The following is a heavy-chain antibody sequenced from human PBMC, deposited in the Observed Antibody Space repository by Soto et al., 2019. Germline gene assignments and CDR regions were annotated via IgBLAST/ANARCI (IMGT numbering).Heavy chain of an antibody. D-gene: IGHD5-18*01. CDR1: GYTFTSYG. J-gene: IGHJ4*02. CDR3: ARFYVDTAMVSPFDY. CDR2: ISAYNGNT. V-gene: IGHV1-18*01. Sequence: ASVKVSCKASGYTFTSYGISCVVQAPVQGLEWMGWISAYNGNTNYAQKLQGRVTMTTDTSTSTAYMELRSLRSDDTAVYYCARFYVDTAMVSPFDYWGQGTLVTVSS.